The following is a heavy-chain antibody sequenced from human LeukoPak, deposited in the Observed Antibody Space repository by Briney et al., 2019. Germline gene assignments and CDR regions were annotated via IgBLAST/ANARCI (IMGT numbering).Heavy chain of an antibody. CDR1: GYSFTSYW. Sequence: GESLKISCKGSGYSFTSYWISWVRQMPGKGLEWMGRIDPSDSYTNYSPSFQGHVTISADKSISTAYPQWSSLKASDTAMYYCARHTDYYGSGSYYNDYYGMDVWGQGTTVTVSS. J-gene: IGHJ6*02. V-gene: IGHV5-10-1*01. CDR3: ARHTDYYGSGSYYNDYYGMDV. CDR2: IDPSDSYT. D-gene: IGHD3-10*01.